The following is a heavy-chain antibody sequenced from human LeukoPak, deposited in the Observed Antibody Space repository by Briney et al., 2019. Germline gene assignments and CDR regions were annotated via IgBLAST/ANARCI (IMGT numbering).Heavy chain of an antibody. CDR1: EFTFSSHA. CDR2: ISGGGEST. D-gene: IGHD2-8*02. CDR3: AAQPCSGGVCYLDY. Sequence: GGSLGLSCVASEFTFSSHAMNWVRQAPGKGLEWVSSISGGGESTYYADSVKGRFTVSRDNSKNTLYLQMNSLRAEDSAVYYCAAQPCSGGVCYLDYWGQGTLVTVSS. V-gene: IGHV3-23*01. J-gene: IGHJ4*02.